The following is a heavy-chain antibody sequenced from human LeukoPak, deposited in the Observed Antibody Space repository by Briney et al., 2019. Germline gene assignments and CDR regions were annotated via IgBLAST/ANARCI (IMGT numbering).Heavy chain of an antibody. D-gene: IGHD2-8*01. J-gene: IGHJ6*03. CDR3: ARLTNMEKDVTPTYYMDV. CDR2: IYYSGST. Sequence: SETLSLTCTVSGGSISRYYWSWIRQPPGKGLEWIGYIYYSGSTNYNPSLKSRATISVDPSKSQFSLKLSSVTAADTAVYYCARLTNMEKDVTPTYYMDVWGKGTTVTVSS. CDR1: GGSISRYY. V-gene: IGHV4-59*01.